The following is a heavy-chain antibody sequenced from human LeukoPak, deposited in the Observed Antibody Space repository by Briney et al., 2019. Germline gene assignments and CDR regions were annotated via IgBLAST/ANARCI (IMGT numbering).Heavy chain of an antibody. CDR2: IYPGDSDT. Sequence: GESLKISCKGSGYSFTDYWIVWVRQMPGKGLECMGIIYPGDSDTRYSPSFQGQVTISADKSISTAYLQWNSLKASDTAMYYCARGGYSGYALGDYWGQGALVTVSS. CDR1: GYSFTDYW. J-gene: IGHJ4*02. CDR3: ARGGYSGYALGDY. D-gene: IGHD5-12*01. V-gene: IGHV5-51*01.